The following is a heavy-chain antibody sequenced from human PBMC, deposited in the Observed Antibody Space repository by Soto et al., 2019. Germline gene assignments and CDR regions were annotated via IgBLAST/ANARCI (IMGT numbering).Heavy chain of an antibody. J-gene: IGHJ3*02. Sequence: SETLSLTCAVYGGSFSGYYWSWIRQPPGKGLEWIGEINHSGSTNYNPSLKSRVTISVDTSKNQFSLKLSSVTAADTAVYYCARAPRAGAFDIWGQGTMVTVSS. V-gene: IGHV4-34*01. CDR2: INHSGST. CDR1: GGSFSGYY. D-gene: IGHD6-25*01. CDR3: ARAPRAGAFDI.